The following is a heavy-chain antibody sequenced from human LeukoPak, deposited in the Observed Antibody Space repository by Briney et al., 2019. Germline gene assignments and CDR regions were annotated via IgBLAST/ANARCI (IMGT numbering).Heavy chain of an antibody. D-gene: IGHD4-17*01. CDR2: IWYDGSNK. CDR3: ARVEGNYGDYIRPLNWFDP. J-gene: IGHJ5*02. Sequence: GGSLRLSCAASGFTFSSYGMHWVRQAPGKGLEWVAVIWYDGSNKYYADSVKGRFTISRDNSKNTLYLQMNSLRAEDTAVYYCARVEGNYGDYIRPLNWFDPWGQGTLVTVSS. CDR1: GFTFSSYG. V-gene: IGHV3-33*01.